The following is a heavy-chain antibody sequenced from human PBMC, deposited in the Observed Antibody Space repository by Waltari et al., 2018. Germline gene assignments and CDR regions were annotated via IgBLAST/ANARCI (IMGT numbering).Heavy chain of an antibody. CDR2: IYHSGST. Sequence: QVQLQESGPGLVKPSETLSLTCAVSGYSISSGYYWGWIRPPPGKGLEWIGSIYHSGSTDDNLCLKSRVTISVDTSKNQCSLKLSSVTAADTAVYDCARRVTIFGVVKHWGQGTLVTVSS. CDR1: GYSISSGYY. CDR3: ARRVTIFGVVKH. J-gene: IGHJ1*01. D-gene: IGHD3-3*01. V-gene: IGHV4-38-2*01.